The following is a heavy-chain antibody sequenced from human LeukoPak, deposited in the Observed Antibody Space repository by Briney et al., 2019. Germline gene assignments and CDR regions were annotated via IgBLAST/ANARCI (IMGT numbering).Heavy chain of an antibody. V-gene: IGHV4-34*01. CDR3: ARPSAPRSGYYWRGVAFDI. CDR1: GGSFSGYY. D-gene: IGHD3-22*01. Sequence: SETLSLTCAVYGGSFSGYYWSWIRQPPGKGLEWIGEINHSGSTNYNPSLKSRVTISVDTSKNQFSLKLSSVPAADTAVYYCARPSAPRSGYYWRGVAFDIWGQGTMVTVSS. J-gene: IGHJ3*02. CDR2: INHSGST.